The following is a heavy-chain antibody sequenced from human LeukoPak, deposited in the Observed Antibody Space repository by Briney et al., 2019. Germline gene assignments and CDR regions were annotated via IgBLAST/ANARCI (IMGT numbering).Heavy chain of an antibody. CDR1: GFTFRFYA. CDR3: AKAYSSSLYGYDFHI. CDR2: ISGVASVS. J-gene: IGHJ3*02. Sequence: GGSLRLSCAGSGFTFRFYAMTWVRQAPGKGLEWVSGISGVASVSKHADSVKGRFNISRDNSKNTLYLQLNSLRDEDTAIYYCAKAYSSSLYGYDFHIWGQGTMVTVSP. V-gene: IGHV3-23*01. D-gene: IGHD6-13*01.